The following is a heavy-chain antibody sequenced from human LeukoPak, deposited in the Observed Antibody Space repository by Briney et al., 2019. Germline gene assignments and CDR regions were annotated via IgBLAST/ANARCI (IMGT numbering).Heavy chain of an antibody. V-gene: IGHV4-59*01. CDR1: GGSISSDY. Sequence: TPSETLSLTCTVSGGSISSDYWSWIRQPPGKSLEWLGYIYYSGSTNYNPSLNNHGTISIDTSKNQVSLKMSSVTAADTAVYYCARGGPAYAGYAFDIWGQGTMVTVSS. D-gene: IGHD2-2*01. CDR3: ARGGPAYAGYAFDI. J-gene: IGHJ3*02. CDR2: IYYSGST.